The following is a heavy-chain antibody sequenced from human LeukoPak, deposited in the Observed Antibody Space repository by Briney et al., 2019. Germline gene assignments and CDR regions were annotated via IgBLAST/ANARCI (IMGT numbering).Heavy chain of an antibody. CDR3: ARGYKGMTTVTTFDY. V-gene: IGHV4-4*08. Sequence: SETLSLTCTVSGGSISSYYWSWIRQPPGKGLEWIGRIYTSGSTNYNPSLKSRVTISVDTSKNQFSLKLSSVTAADTAVYYCARGYKGMTTVTTFDYWGQGTLVTVSS. J-gene: IGHJ4*02. D-gene: IGHD4-17*01. CDR1: GGSISSYY. CDR2: IYTSGST.